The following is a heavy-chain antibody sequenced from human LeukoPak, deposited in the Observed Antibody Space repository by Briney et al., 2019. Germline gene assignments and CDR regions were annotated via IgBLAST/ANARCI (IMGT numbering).Heavy chain of an antibody. Sequence: EASVKVSCKASGYTFTGYYMHWVRQAPGQGLEWMGWINPNSGGTNYAQKFQGRVTMTRDTSASTAYMELSSLRSEDTAVYYCARAIVGATDFDYWGQGTLVTVSS. V-gene: IGHV1-2*02. CDR1: GYTFTGYY. D-gene: IGHD1-26*01. J-gene: IGHJ4*02. CDR3: ARAIVGATDFDY. CDR2: INPNSGGT.